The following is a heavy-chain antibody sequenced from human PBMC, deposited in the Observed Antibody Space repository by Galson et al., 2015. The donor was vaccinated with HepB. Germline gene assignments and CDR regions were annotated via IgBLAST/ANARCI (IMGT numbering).Heavy chain of an antibody. V-gene: IGHV4-34*01. CDR2: INHSGST. D-gene: IGHD2-15*01. CDR3: ARGLGHCSGGSCYEGGWFDP. J-gene: IGHJ5*02. Sequence: TLSLTCAVYGGSFSGYHWSWIRQPPGKGLEWIGEINHSGSTNYNPSLKSRVTISVDTSKSQFSLKLSSVTAADTAVYYCARGLGHCSGGSCYEGGWFDPWGQGTLVTVSS. CDR1: GGSFSGYH.